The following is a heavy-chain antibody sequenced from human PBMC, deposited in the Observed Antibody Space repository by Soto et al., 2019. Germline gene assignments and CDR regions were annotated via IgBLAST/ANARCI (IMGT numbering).Heavy chain of an antibody. D-gene: IGHD3-10*01. V-gene: IGHV3-23*01. Sequence: GGSLRLSCAASVFTFSFYGMSWVRQAPRKGLEWVSTIRGSADSANYADSVKGRFTISRDNSKNMLYLQMNSLRADDTAVYYCAKHLWFGESVFDPWGQGTMVTVSS. J-gene: IGHJ5*02. CDR3: AKHLWFGESVFDP. CDR2: IRGSADSA. CDR1: VFTFSFYG.